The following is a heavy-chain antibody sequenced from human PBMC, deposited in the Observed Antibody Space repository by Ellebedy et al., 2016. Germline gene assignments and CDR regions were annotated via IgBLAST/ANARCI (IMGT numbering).Heavy chain of an antibody. CDR3: RQGHYADY. CDR1: GLPFSTFF. V-gene: IGHV3-23*01. Sequence: GGSLRLXCAVSGLPFSTFFMSWVRQAPGKGLEWVATISANGNKRDLADSVQGRFTISRDNFRNTLHLQMNNLRGEDTAVYYCRQGHYADYWGQGTLLTVSS. J-gene: IGHJ4*02. CDR2: ISANGNKR.